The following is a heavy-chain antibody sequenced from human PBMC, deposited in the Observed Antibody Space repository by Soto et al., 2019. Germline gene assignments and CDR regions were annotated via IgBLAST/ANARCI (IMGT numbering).Heavy chain of an antibody. CDR1: GGTFSSYA. D-gene: IGHD3-22*01. Sequence: VASVKVSCKASGGTFSSYAISWVRQAPGQGLEWMGGIIPIFGTANYAQKFQGRVTITADESTSTAYMELSSLRSEDTAVYYCARSYDSSGYYVADAFDIWGQGTMVTVS. CDR3: ARSYDSSGYYVADAFDI. J-gene: IGHJ3*02. V-gene: IGHV1-69*13. CDR2: IIPIFGTA.